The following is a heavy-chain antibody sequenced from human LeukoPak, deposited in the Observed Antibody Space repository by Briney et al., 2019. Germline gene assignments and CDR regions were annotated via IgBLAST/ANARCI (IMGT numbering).Heavy chain of an antibody. J-gene: IGHJ6*02. V-gene: IGHV5-51*01. CDR1: GYSFTNYW. CDR2: IYPGDSDT. Sequence: GEPLKISCKGSGYSFTNYWIGWVRQMPGKGLEWMGIIYPGDSDTRYSPSFQGHVTISADKSISTAYLQWSSLKASDTAMYYCARRKLERRDYYYGMDVWGQGTTVTVSS. D-gene: IGHD1-1*01. CDR3: ARRKLERRDYYYGMDV.